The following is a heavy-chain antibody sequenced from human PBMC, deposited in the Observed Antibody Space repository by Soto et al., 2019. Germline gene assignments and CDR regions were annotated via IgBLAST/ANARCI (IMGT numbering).Heavy chain of an antibody. CDR3: ARASVGVITMVRGAVAPYNWFDP. CDR1: GGSISSGGYY. CDR2: IYYSGST. V-gene: IGHV4-31*03. Sequence: LSLTCTVSGGSISSGGYYWSWIRQHPGKGLEWIGYIYYSGSTYYNPSLKSRVTISVDTSKNQFSLKLSSVTAADTAVYYCARASVGVITMVRGAVAPYNWFDPWGQGTLVTV. J-gene: IGHJ5*02. D-gene: IGHD3-10*01.